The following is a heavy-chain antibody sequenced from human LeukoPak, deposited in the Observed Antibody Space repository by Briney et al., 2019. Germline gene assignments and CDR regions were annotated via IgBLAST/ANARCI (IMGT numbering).Heavy chain of an antibody. J-gene: IGHJ4*02. CDR1: GFSFSNFG. Sequence: GGPLRLSCRTSGFSFSNFGMHWVRQAPEKGLEWLAFIRYDGSNEYSADSVKGRFTISRDNSRNTLFLQMDSLRSEDTAVYYCARDLGIFGDFDYWGQGTLVIVSS. CDR3: ARDLGIFGDFDY. V-gene: IGHV3-30*02. CDR2: IRYDGSNE. D-gene: IGHD3-3*01.